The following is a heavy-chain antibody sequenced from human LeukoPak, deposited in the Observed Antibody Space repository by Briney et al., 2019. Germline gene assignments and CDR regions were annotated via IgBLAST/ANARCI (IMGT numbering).Heavy chain of an antibody. V-gene: IGHV4-34*01. Sequence: PSETLSLTCAVYGGSFSGYYWSWIRPPPGKGLEWIGEINHSGSTNYNPSLKSRVTISVDTSKNQFSLKLSSVTAADTAVYYCARGLKYSSSWTLSYWGQGTLVTVSS. J-gene: IGHJ4*02. D-gene: IGHD6-13*01. CDR1: GGSFSGYY. CDR2: INHSGST. CDR3: ARGLKYSSSWTLSY.